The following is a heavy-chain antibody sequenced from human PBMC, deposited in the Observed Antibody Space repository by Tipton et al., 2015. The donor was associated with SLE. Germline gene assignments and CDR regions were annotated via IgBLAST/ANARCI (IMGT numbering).Heavy chain of an antibody. D-gene: IGHD4-17*01. CDR2: IYYSGFT. CDR3: ARALILGELAHSFDC. J-gene: IGHJ4*02. CDR1: GGSISSDY. V-gene: IGHV4-59*13. Sequence: TLSLTCTVSGGSISSDYWSWIRQPPGKGLEWIGYIYYSGFTDYNPSLKSRVTMSLDTSKNQFSMKMSSVTAADTAVYYCARALILGELAHSFDCWGQGTLVAVSS.